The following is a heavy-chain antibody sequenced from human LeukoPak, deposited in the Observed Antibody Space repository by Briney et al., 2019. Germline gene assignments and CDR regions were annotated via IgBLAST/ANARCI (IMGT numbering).Heavy chain of an antibody. Sequence: TGGSLRLSCAASGFTFSSYSMNWVGQAPGKGLEWVSSISSSSSYIYYADSVKGRFTISRDNAKNSLYLQMNSLRAEDTAVYYCATRLNNWNDLFEYWGQGTLVTVSS. CDR3: ATRLNNWNDLFEY. CDR1: GFTFSSYS. CDR2: ISSSSSYI. J-gene: IGHJ4*02. D-gene: IGHD1-20*01. V-gene: IGHV3-21*01.